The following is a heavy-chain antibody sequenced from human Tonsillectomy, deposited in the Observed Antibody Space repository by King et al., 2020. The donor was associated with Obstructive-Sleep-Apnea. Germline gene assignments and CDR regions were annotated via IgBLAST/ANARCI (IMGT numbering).Heavy chain of an antibody. Sequence: QLVQSGGGLVQSGGSLRLSCVGSTFMFSNYWMNWVRQASGKGLEWVASIKQDGRDKYYVDSVTGRFTISRDNAKNSLYLQMNSLRAEDTAVYYCARGDWSFDSWGQGTLVTVSS. V-gene: IGHV3-7*01. CDR3: ARGDWSFDS. J-gene: IGHJ4*02. CDR1: TFMFSNYW. D-gene: IGHD3-9*01. CDR2: IKQDGRDK.